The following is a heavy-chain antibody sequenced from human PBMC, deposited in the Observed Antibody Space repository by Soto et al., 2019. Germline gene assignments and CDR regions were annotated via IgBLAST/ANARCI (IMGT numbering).Heavy chain of an antibody. Sequence: EVQLVESGGGLVQPGGSLRLSCAASGFTFSSYSMNWVRQAPGKGLEWVSYISSSSSTIYYADSVKGRFTISRDNAKNSLYLQMNSLRDEDTAVYYCARDDAAMAVGYYYYGMDVWGQGTTVTVSS. J-gene: IGHJ6*02. D-gene: IGHD5-18*01. CDR2: ISSSSSTI. CDR3: ARDDAAMAVGYYYYGMDV. V-gene: IGHV3-48*02. CDR1: GFTFSSYS.